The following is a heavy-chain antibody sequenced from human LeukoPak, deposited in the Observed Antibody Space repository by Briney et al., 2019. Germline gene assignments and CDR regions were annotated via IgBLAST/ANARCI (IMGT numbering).Heavy chain of an antibody. V-gene: IGHV1-24*01. CDR3: ATVVVRYFDWLLNY. Sequence: GASVKVSCKVSGYTLTELSMHWVRQAPGKGLEWMGGFDPEDGETIYAQKFQGRVTMTEDTSTDTAYMELSSLRSEDTAVYYCATVVVRYFDWLLNYWGQGTLVTVSS. J-gene: IGHJ4*02. CDR1: GYTLTELS. CDR2: FDPEDGET. D-gene: IGHD3-9*01.